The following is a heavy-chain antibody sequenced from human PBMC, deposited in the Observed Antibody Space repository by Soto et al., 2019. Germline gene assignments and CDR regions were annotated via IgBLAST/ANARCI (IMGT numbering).Heavy chain of an antibody. CDR3: ARDKARHYPDRSHRXDP. CDR1: GYTFTSYG. V-gene: IGHV1-18*01. J-gene: IGHJ5*02. Sequence: ASLKVSCKASGYTFTSYGISWVRQAPGQGLEWMGFISAYNGNTNYAQKLQGRVTMTTDTSTSTAYMELRSLRSYDTAVYYCARDKARHYPDRSHRXDPWGQGTMVTXS. D-gene: IGHD1-26*01. CDR2: ISAYNGNT.